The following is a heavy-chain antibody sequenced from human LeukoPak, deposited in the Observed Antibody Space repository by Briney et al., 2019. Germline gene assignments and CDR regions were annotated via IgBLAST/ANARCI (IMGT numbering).Heavy chain of an antibody. V-gene: IGHV4-31*03. CDR1: GGSISSGDYY. CDR3: ARVPDYDGSDYYWFDY. J-gene: IGHJ4*02. Sequence: SQTLSLTCTVSGGSISSGDYYWSWIRQHPGKGLEWIGYIYYSGSTYYNPSLKSRVTISVDTSKNQFSLQLSSVTAADTAVYYCARVPDYDGSDYYWFDYWGQGTLVTVSS. D-gene: IGHD3-22*01. CDR2: IYYSGST.